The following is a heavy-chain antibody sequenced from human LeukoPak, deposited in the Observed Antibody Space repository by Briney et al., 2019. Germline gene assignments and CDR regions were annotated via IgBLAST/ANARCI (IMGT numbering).Heavy chain of an antibody. CDR1: GGTFSSYA. Sequence: ASVKVSCKASGGTFSSYAISWVRQAPGQGLEWMGRIIPILGIANYAQKFQGRVTITADKSTSTAYMELNSLKSEDTAVYYCVRARYSSAWFDSWGHGTVVIVSS. V-gene: IGHV1-69*04. CDR3: VRARYSSAWFDS. D-gene: IGHD6-25*01. J-gene: IGHJ5*01. CDR2: IIPILGIA.